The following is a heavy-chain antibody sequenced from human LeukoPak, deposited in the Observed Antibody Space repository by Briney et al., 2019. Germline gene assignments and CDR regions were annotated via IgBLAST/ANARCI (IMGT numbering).Heavy chain of an antibody. CDR2: INHSGST. Sequence: SETLSLTCAVYGGSFSGFCWSWIRQPPGKGLEWIGEINHSGSTNYNPSLKSRVTISVDTSKNQFSLKLSSVTAADTAVYYCARIRIGVNSSGWYSPLSYYYYGMDVWGQGTTVTVSS. D-gene: IGHD6-19*01. CDR1: GGSFSGFC. J-gene: IGHJ6*02. CDR3: ARIRIGVNSSGWYSPLSYYYYGMDV. V-gene: IGHV4-34*01.